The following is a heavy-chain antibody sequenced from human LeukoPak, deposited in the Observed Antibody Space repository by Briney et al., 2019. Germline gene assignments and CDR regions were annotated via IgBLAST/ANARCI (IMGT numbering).Heavy chain of an antibody. Sequence: SETLSLTCAVYGGSFSGYCWSWIRQPPGKGLEWIGEINHSGSTNYNPSLKSRVTISVDTSKNQFSLKLSSVTAADTAVYYCASRVVRRLRYTDYYYYMDVWGKGTTVTISS. CDR3: ASRVVRRLRYTDYYYYMDV. V-gene: IGHV4-34*01. D-gene: IGHD3-10*01. CDR1: GGSFSGYC. J-gene: IGHJ6*03. CDR2: INHSGST.